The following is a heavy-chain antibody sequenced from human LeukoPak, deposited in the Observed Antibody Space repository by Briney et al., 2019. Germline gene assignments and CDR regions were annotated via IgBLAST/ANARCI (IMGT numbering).Heavy chain of an antibody. CDR2: IYSGGST. D-gene: IGHD2-15*01. CDR1: GFTVSSNY. V-gene: IGHV3-53*01. CDR3: ARVAAPGFKHYYYGMDV. J-gene: IGHJ6*02. Sequence: GGSLRLSSAASGFTVSSNYMSWVRQAPGKGLEWVSVIYSGGSTYYADSVKGRFTISRNNSKNTLYLQMNSLRAEDTAVYYCARVAAPGFKHYYYGMDVWGQGTTVTVSS.